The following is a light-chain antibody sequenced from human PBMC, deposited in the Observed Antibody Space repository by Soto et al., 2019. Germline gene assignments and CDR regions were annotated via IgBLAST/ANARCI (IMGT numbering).Light chain of an antibody. V-gene: IGKV3-20*01. J-gene: IGKJ1*01. CDR3: QHYNSYSEA. CDR1: QTVRNNY. Sequence: EFVLTQSPGTLSLSQGERATLSCRASQTVRNNYLAWYQQKPGQAPRLLIYDASSRATGIPDRFSGGGSGTDFTLTISSLQPDDFATYYCQHYNSYSEAFGQGTKVDIK. CDR2: DAS.